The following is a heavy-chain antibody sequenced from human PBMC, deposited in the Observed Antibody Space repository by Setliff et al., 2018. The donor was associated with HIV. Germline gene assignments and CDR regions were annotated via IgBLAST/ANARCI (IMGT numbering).Heavy chain of an antibody. V-gene: IGHV4-4*02. J-gene: IGHJ4*02. D-gene: IGHD6-19*01. Sequence: PSETLSLTCAVSGGSISDDKWWDWVRQPPGKGLEWIGEIYHTGRTNYDSSLKSRVTISVDTSNNHFSLRLNSVTAADTAIYYCARQGAVTGHSFDSWGPGALVTVSS. CDR2: IYHTGRT. CDR3: ARQGAVTGHSFDS. CDR1: GGSISDDKW.